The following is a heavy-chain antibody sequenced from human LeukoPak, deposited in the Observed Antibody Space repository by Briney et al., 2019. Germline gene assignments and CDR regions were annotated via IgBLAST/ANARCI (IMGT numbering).Heavy chain of an antibody. CDR3: AKDNNDSSGYYWPYYYYGMDV. Sequence: PGRSLRLSCAASGFTFSSYGMHWVRQAPGKGLGWVAVISYDGSNKYYADSVKGRFTTSRDNSKNTLYLQMNSLRAEDTAVYYCAKDNNDSSGYYWPYYYYGMDVWGQGTTVTVSS. D-gene: IGHD3-22*01. CDR1: GFTFSSYG. J-gene: IGHJ6*01. V-gene: IGHV3-30*18. CDR2: ISYDGSNK.